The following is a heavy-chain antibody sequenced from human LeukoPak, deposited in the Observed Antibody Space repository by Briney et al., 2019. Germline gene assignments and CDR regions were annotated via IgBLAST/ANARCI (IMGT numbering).Heavy chain of an antibody. CDR3: AKGSSGYFLDL. V-gene: IGHV3-23*01. CDR2: ISNDGGDT. Sequence: GGSLRLSCAASGFVFNNYGLTWVRQAPGKGLEWVSAISNDGGDTTYADFVKGRFTISRDNSKNTLFLQMNSLRAEDTALYYCAKGSSGYFLDLWGHGTLVTVSS. CDR1: GFVFNNYG. J-gene: IGHJ5*02. D-gene: IGHD3-22*01.